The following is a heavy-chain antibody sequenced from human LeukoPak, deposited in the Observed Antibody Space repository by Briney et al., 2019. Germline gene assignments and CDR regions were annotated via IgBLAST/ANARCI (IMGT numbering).Heavy chain of an antibody. CDR2: INPNTGAT. V-gene: IGHV1-2*02. CDR3: ARDRVGSGWPRPYYFEV. J-gene: IGHJ4*02. CDR1: GYTLTGYY. Sequence: ASVKVSCKASGYTLTGYYLHWVRQAPGQGLDGMGWINPNTGATHSAQKFQGRITMTRDTSISTAYMDLSRLRSDDTAVYYCARDRVGSGWPRPYYFEVWGQGTLVTVSS. D-gene: IGHD6-19*01.